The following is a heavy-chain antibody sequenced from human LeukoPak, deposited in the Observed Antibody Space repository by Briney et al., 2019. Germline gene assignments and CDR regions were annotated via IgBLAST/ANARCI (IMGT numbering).Heavy chain of an antibody. CDR2: ISSSSSYT. Sequence: GGSLRLSCAASGFTFSDYYMSWIRQAPGKGLEWVSYISSSSSYTNYADSVKGRFTISRDNAKNSLYLQMNSLRAEDTAVYYCARVPERGRGYLDYWGQGTLVTVSS. J-gene: IGHJ4*02. CDR3: ARVPERGRGYLDY. D-gene: IGHD1-14*01. V-gene: IGHV3-11*06. CDR1: GFTFSDYY.